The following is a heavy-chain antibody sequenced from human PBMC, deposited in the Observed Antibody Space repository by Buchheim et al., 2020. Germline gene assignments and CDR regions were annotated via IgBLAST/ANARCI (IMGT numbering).Heavy chain of an antibody. D-gene: IGHD6-25*01. CDR3: ARGIAATANPNWFDT. CDR1: GFSFSSYW. V-gene: IGHV3-74*01. J-gene: IGHJ5*02. CDR2: ITSDGSGT. Sequence: EVQLVESGGGLVQPGGSLRLSCAASGFSFSSYWMHWVRQAPGRGLVWVSRITSDGSGTGYADSVTGRFTISRDNAKNTLYLQMNSLSPEDTAVYFCARGIAATANPNWFDTWGQGTL.